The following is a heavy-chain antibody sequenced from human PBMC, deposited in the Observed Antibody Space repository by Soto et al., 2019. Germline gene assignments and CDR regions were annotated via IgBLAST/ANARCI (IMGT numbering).Heavy chain of an antibody. CDR2: IYWNDDK. CDR3: AHRPSGWYLFDY. Sequence: SGPTLVNPTQTLTLTCTFSGFSLSTSGVGVGWIRQPPGKALEWPALIYWNDDKRYSPSLKARLTITKDTSKNQVVLTMTNMDPVDTATYYCAHRPSGWYLFDYWGQGTLVTV. J-gene: IGHJ4*02. CDR1: GFSLSTSGVG. D-gene: IGHD6-19*01. V-gene: IGHV2-5*01.